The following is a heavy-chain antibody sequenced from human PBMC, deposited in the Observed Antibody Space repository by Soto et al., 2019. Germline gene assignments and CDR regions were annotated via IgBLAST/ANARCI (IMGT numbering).Heavy chain of an antibody. CDR1: GGTFSSYA. V-gene: IGHV1-69*01. CDR2: IIPIFGTA. D-gene: IGHD1-7*01. J-gene: IGHJ6*02. CDR3: ASCAGTTSNQSPEYYYYYYGMDV. Sequence: QVQLVQAGAEVKKPGSSVKVSCKASGGTFSSYAISWVRQAPGQGLEWMGGIIPIFGTANYAQKFQGRVTITADESTSAAYMELSSLRSEDTAVYYCASCAGTTSNQSPEYYYYYYGMDVWGQGTTVTVSS.